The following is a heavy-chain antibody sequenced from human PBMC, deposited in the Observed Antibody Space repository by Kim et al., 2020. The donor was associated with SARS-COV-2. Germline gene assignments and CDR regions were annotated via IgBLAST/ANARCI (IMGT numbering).Heavy chain of an antibody. CDR3: ARFSYSYGLNEPYYYGMDV. Sequence: SETLSLTCTVSGGSVSSGSYYWSWLRQPPGKGLEWIGYIYYSGSTNYNPSLKRRVTISVDTSKNQFTLKLSSVTAADTAVYYCARFSYSYGLNEPYYYGMDVWGQGNTVTVSS. CDR2: IYYSGST. D-gene: IGHD5-18*01. CDR1: GGSVSSGSYY. V-gene: IGHV4-61*01. J-gene: IGHJ6*02.